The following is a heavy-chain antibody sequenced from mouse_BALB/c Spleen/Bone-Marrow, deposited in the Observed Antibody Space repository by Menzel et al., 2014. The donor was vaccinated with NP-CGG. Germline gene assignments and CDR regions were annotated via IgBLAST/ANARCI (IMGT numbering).Heavy chain of an antibody. CDR1: GYTFTSYV. CDR2: INPYNDGT. Sequence: EVQLQQSGPELVKPGASVKMSCKASGYTFTSYVMHWVKQKPGQGLGWIGYINPYNDGTKYNEKFKGKATLTSDKSSSTAYMELSSLTSEDSAVYYCARDGNPYWYFDVWGAGTTVTVSS. D-gene: IGHD2-1*01. J-gene: IGHJ1*01. V-gene: IGHV1-14*01. CDR3: ARDGNPYWYFDV.